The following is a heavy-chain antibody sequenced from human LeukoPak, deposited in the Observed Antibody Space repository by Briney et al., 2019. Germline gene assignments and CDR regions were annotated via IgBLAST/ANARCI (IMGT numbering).Heavy chain of an antibody. J-gene: IGHJ4*02. CDR2: IKRDGSEE. Sequence: PGGSLRLSCAASGFTSSSYWMSWVRRAPGKGLEGVANIKRDGSEEYYMDSVGGRFTISRDNARNSLYLQMNSLRDEDTAVYYCAKWLVVGSTHGIDFWGQGTLVTVSS. V-gene: IGHV3-7*01. D-gene: IGHD3-22*01. CDR1: GFTSSSYW. CDR3: AKWLVVGSTHGIDF.